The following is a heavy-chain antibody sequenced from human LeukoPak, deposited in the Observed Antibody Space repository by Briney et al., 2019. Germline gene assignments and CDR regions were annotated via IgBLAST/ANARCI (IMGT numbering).Heavy chain of an antibody. V-gene: IGHV1-2*02. Sequence: ASVRVSCKASGYTFTDYYMHWVRQAPGQGLEWMGWINPNSGGTNYAQKFQGRVTMTRDTSTSTAYMELSRLRSDDTAVHYCVTAYSFGDYWGQGTLVTVSS. D-gene: IGHD2-21*01. CDR3: VTAYSFGDY. CDR1: GYTFTDYY. CDR2: INPNSGGT. J-gene: IGHJ4*02.